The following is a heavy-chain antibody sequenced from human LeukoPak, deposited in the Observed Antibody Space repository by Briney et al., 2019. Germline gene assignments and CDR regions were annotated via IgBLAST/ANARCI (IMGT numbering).Heavy chain of an antibody. CDR2: IYYSGST. CDR3: ARDTLRYFDL. CDR1: GGSIINYY. J-gene: IGHJ2*01. Sequence: TSETLSLTCTVSGGSIINYYWTWIRQPPGKGLEWIGYIYYSGSTYYNPSLKSRVTISVDTSKNQFSLKLSSVTAADTAVYYCARDTLRYFDLWGRGTLVTVSS. V-gene: IGHV4-59*12.